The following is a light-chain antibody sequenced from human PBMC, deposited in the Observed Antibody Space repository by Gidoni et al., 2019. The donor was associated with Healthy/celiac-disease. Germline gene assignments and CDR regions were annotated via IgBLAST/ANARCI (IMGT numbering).Light chain of an antibody. CDR2: AAS. CDR3: QQSYSTPVT. J-gene: IGKJ3*01. V-gene: IGKV1-39*01. Sequence: DIQMTQSPSSLSASVGDRVTITCRASQSISSYLHWYQQKPGKAPKLLIYAASSLQSGVPSRFSGSGSETDFTLTISSLQPEDFATYYCQQSYSTPVTFGPGTKVDIK. CDR1: QSISSY.